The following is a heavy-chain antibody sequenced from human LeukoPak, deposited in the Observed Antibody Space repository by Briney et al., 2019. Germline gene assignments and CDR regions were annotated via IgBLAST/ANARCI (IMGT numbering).Heavy chain of an antibody. D-gene: IGHD2-2*01. Sequence: ASVKVSCKASGYTFTSYGISWVRQAPGQGLEWMGWINPNSGGTNYAQKFQGRVTMTRDTSISTAYMELSRLRSDDTAVYYCARDPVVPAASVQYNWFDPWGQGTLVTVSS. CDR2: INPNSGGT. V-gene: IGHV1-2*02. CDR1: GYTFTSYG. CDR3: ARDPVVPAASVQYNWFDP. J-gene: IGHJ5*02.